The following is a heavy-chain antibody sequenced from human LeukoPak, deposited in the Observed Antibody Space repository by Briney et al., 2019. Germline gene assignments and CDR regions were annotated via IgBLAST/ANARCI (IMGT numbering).Heavy chain of an antibody. V-gene: IGHV3-53*01. CDR3: ARLLYYYYTTIYHLYFHY. D-gene: IGHD3-22*01. CDR2: IYSGGNT. Sequence: GGSLRLSCAASGFTVSSNYMNWVRQAPGKGLEWVSIIYSGGNTYYADSVKGRFTISRDNSRNTLYLQMNSLRPEDTAVYYCARLLYYYYTTIYHLYFHYWGQGTLVTVSS. J-gene: IGHJ4*02. CDR1: GFTVSSNY.